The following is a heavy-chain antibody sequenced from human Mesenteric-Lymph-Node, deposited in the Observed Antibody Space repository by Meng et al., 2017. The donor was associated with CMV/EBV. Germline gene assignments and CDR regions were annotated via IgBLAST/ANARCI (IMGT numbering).Heavy chain of an antibody. Sequence: GESLKISCAASGFTFSDYYMSWIRQAPGKGLEWVGVIRSKAYGGTTEYAASVKGRFTISRDDSKSIAYLQMNSLTSEDTAVYYCESGKWCSSTSCTSRAEGYFDSWGQGTLVTVSS. CDR2: IRSKAYGGTT. V-gene: IGHV3-71*01. D-gene: IGHD2-2*01. CDR3: ESGKWCSSTSCTSRAEGYFDS. CDR1: GFTFSDYY. J-gene: IGHJ4*02.